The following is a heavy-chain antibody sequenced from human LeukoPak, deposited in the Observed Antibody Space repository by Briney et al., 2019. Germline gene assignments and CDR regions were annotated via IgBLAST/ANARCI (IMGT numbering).Heavy chain of an antibody. V-gene: IGHV3-23*01. CDR2: ISGSGGST. CDR3: ARGFQKDGDYGPNAFDI. Sequence: GGSLRLSCAASGFTFSSYAMSWVRQAPGKGLEWVSAISGSGGSTYYADSVKGRFTISRDNAKNSLYLQMNSLRAEDTAVYYCARGFQKDGDYGPNAFDIWGQGTMVTVSS. CDR1: GFTFSSYA. J-gene: IGHJ3*02. D-gene: IGHD4-17*01.